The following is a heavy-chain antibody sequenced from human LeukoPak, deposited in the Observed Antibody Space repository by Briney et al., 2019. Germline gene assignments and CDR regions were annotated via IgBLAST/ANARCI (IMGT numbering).Heavy chain of an antibody. CDR2: IWYDGSNK. Sequence: PGGPLGFSVAGPGFTFISFGMHWSAKAPGKGLEWVAVIWYDGSNKYYADSVKGRFTISRDNSKNTLYLQMNSLRAEDTAVYYCAISIFWGQGTLVTVSS. D-gene: IGHD3-3*01. V-gene: IGHV3-33*01. CDR3: AISIF. CDR1: GFTFISFG. J-gene: IGHJ4*02.